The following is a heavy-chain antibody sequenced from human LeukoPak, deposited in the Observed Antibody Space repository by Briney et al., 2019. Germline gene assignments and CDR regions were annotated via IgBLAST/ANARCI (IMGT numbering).Heavy chain of an antibody. CDR1: GFTFSSYS. D-gene: IGHD3-22*01. CDR2: ISSSSSYI. V-gene: IGHV3-21*01. Sequence: VGSLRLSCAASGFTFSSYSMNWVRQAPGKGLEWVSSISSSSSYIYYADSVKGRFTISRDNAKNSLYLQMNSLRAEDTAVYYCARDGPLNYYDSSGYYGSNAFDIWGQGTMVTVSS. J-gene: IGHJ3*02. CDR3: ARDGPLNYYDSSGYYGSNAFDI.